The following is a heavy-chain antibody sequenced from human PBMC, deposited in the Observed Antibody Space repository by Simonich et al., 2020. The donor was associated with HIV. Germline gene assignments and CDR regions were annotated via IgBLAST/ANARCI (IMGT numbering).Heavy chain of an antibody. CDR2: INHSGST. Sequence: QVQLQQWGAGLLKPSETLSLTCAVYGGSFSGYYGSWIRQPPGEGLEWIGEINHSGSTDYNPSLKSRVTIAVDTSKNQFSLKLSSVTAADTAMYYCARRPPITGRGFDIWGQGTMVTVSS. J-gene: IGHJ3*02. V-gene: IGHV4-34*01. CDR3: ARRPPITGRGFDI. CDR1: GGSFSGYY. D-gene: IGHD3-10*01.